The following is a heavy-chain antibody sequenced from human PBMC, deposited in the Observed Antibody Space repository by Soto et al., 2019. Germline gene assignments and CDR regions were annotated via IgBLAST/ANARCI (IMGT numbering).Heavy chain of an antibody. CDR1: GGSISSNA. J-gene: IGHJ6*02. Sequence: PVTFACRACGGSISSNAITWVRQAPGQGLEWMGGIIPIFGTPNYAQIFQGRVTITADTSTSTAYMELSSLTSEDTAVYYCARVDVTGRLNYYYYGMDVWGQGTTVTVSS. CDR2: IIPIFGTP. D-gene: IGHD2-21*02. CDR3: ARVDVTGRLNYYYYGMDV. V-gene: IGHV1-69*06.